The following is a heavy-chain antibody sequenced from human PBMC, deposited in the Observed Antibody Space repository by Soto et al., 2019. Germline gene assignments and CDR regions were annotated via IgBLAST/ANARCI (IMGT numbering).Heavy chain of an antibody. Sequence: SVKVSCKASGFTFTSSAVQWVRQARGQRLEWIGWIVVGSGNTNYAQKFQERVTITRDMSTSTAYMELSSLRSEDTAVYYCAREFPYYVSSDSYLDYWGQGALVTVSS. V-gene: IGHV1-58*01. CDR1: GFTFTSSA. CDR3: AREFPYYVSSDSYLDY. D-gene: IGHD3-16*01. CDR2: IVVGSGNT. J-gene: IGHJ4*02.